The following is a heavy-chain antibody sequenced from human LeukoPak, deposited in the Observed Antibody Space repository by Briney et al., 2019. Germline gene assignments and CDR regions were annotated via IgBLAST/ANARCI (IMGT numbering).Heavy chain of an antibody. D-gene: IGHD6-13*01. J-gene: IGHJ4*02. V-gene: IGHV3-53*01. Sequence: GGSLRLSCAASGFTVDDNYMSWVRQAPGKGLEWVSVIYSGGSTYYADSVKGRFTISRDISKNTLNLQMNSLRVEDTAVYYCARHSEYGTSWFDCWGQGTAVTVSS. CDR2: IYSGGST. CDR3: ARHSEYGTSWFDC. CDR1: GFTVDDNY.